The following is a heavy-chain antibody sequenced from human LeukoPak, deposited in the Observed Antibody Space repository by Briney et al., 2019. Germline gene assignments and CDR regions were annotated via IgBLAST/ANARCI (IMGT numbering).Heavy chain of an antibody. Sequence: SETLSLTCTVSGGSISSSSYYWGWIRQPPGKGLEWIGYIHHSGSANYNPSLRSRITMSVDTSKNHFSLSLTSVTAADTAVYYCARLPGCSGADCFRAFDIWGHGTMVTVSS. CDR2: IHHSGSA. V-gene: IGHV4-61*05. CDR3: ARLPGCSGADCFRAFDI. D-gene: IGHD2-21*02. J-gene: IGHJ3*02. CDR1: GGSISSSSYY.